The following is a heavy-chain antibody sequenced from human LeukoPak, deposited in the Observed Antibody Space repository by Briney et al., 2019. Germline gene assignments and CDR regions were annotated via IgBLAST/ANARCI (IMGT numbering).Heavy chain of an antibody. CDR1: GGSFSGYY. CDR2: INHSGST. CDR3: ARAGRVYDSSGYTPYYFDY. Sequence: SETLSLTCAVYGGSFSGYYWSWIRQSPGKGLEWIGEINHSGSTNYNPSLKSRVTISVDTSKNQFSLKLSSVTAADTAVYYCARAGRVYDSSGYTPYYFDYWGQGTLVTVSS. D-gene: IGHD3-22*01. V-gene: IGHV4-34*01. J-gene: IGHJ4*02.